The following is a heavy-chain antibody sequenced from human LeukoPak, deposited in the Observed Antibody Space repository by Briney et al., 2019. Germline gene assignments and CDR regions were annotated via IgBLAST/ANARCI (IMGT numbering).Heavy chain of an antibody. CDR3: ARDLGTSGWYTFDF. CDR2: TYYRSKWYD. J-gene: IGHJ5*01. D-gene: IGHD6-19*01. CDR1: GDSVSSKNGA. V-gene: IGHV6-1*01. Sequence: SQTLSLTCAISGDSVSSKNGAWNWIRQSPSRGLEGLGRTYYRSKWYDEYADSVKGRITINPDTSKNQFSLHVYSVTPEDTAVYYCARDLGTSGWYTFDFWGQGTLVTVSS.